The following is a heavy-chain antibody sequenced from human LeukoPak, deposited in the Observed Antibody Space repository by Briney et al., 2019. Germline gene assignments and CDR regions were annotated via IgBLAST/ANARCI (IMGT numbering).Heavy chain of an antibody. CDR2: ISSSGGST. CDR3: AKDPTHYRVWDYYETIGLSY. Sequence: GGSLRLSCAASGFSLSSYAMSWVRQAPGKGLEWVSAISSSGGSTYYADSVKGRFTISRDNSKNTLNLQMNSLRAEDTAVYYCAKDPTHYRVWDYYETIGLSYWGQGTLVTVSS. J-gene: IGHJ4*02. CDR1: GFSLSSYA. D-gene: IGHD3-22*01. V-gene: IGHV3-23*01.